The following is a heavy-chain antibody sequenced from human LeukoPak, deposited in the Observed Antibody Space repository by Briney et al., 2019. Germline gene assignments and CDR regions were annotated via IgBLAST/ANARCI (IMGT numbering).Heavy chain of an antibody. CDR1: GFTFSSYS. J-gene: IGHJ4*02. D-gene: IGHD3-3*01. CDR2: ISSSSSYI. V-gene: IGHV3-21*01. CDR3: AARQPGAIFGDTTPIDY. Sequence: GGSLRLSCAASGFTFSSYSMNWVRQAPGKGLEWVSSISSSSSYIYYADSVKGRFTISRDNAKNSLYLQMNSLRAEDTAVYYCAARQPGAIFGDTTPIDYWGQGTLVTVSS.